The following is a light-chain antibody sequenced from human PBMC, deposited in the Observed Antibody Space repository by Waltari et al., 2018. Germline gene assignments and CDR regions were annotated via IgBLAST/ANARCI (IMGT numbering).Light chain of an antibody. Sequence: QSVLTQPPSASGAPGQRVTISCSGSRSNIGTNTVNWYQQFPGTAPKLLISTNNLRPSGFPDRVSGSKSGTSASLAISGLQSEDEADYYCATWDDRLDGVVFGGGTKLTV. CDR2: TNN. J-gene: IGLJ3*02. CDR3: ATWDDRLDGVV. V-gene: IGLV1-44*01. CDR1: RSNIGTNT.